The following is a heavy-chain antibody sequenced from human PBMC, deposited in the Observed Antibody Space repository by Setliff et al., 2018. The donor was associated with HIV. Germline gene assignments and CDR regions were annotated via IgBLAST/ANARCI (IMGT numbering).Heavy chain of an antibody. Sequence: GGSLRLSCAASGFTFSSYSMNWVRQAPGKGLEWVSFISGNSGAVTYADSVKGRFTISRDNSKNTVYLQRNSLRAEDTAVYYCAKYSSSWSYYSSYMNVWGKGTTVTVSS. D-gene: IGHD6-6*01. V-gene: IGHV3-48*01. CDR2: ISGNSGAV. J-gene: IGHJ6*03. CDR3: AKYSSSWSYYSSYMNV. CDR1: GFTFSSYS.